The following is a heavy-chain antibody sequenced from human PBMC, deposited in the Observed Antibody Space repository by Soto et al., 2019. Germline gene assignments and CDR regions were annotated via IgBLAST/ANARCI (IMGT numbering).Heavy chain of an antibody. CDR1: GGSISSYY. J-gene: IGHJ4*02. D-gene: IGHD3-10*01. Sequence: SETLSLTCTVSGGSISSYYWSWIRQPPGKGLEWIGYIYYSVSTNYNPSLKSRVTLSVDTSKNQFSLKLNSITAADTAVYYCARHNYGSGSTYFDYWGQGTLVTVSS. CDR2: IYYSVST. CDR3: ARHNYGSGSTYFDY. V-gene: IGHV4-59*08.